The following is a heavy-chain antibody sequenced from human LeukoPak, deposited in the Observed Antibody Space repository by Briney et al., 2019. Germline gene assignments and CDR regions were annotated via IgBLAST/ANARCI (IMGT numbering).Heavy chain of an antibody. CDR2: ISSSSSYI. Sequence: GSLRLSCAASGFTFSSYSMNWVRQAPGKGLEWVSSISSSSSYIYYADSVKGRFTISRDNAKNSLYLRMNSLRAEDTAVYYCARHIYSGNETPYYFDYWGQGTLVTVSS. CDR1: GFTFSSYS. V-gene: IGHV3-21*01. J-gene: IGHJ4*02. CDR3: ARHIYSGNETPYYFDY. D-gene: IGHD5-12*01.